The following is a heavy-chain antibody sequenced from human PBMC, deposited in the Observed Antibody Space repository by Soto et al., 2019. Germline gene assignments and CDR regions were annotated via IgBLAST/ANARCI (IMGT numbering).Heavy chain of an antibody. CDR1: GGSISSGGYY. D-gene: IGHD3-16*01. Sequence: SETLSLTCTVSGGSISSGGYYWSWIRQHPGKGLEWIGYIYYSGSTYYNPSLKSRVTISVDTSKNQFSLKLSSATAADTAVYYCARDARGGKYYYMDVWGKGTTVTVSS. CDR2: IYYSGST. J-gene: IGHJ6*03. V-gene: IGHV4-31*03. CDR3: ARDARGGKYYYMDV.